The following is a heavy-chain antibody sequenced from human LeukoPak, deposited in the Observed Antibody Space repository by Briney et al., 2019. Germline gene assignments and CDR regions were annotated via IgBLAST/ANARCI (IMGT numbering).Heavy chain of an antibody. D-gene: IGHD3-22*01. CDR2: IYHSGST. V-gene: IGHV4-30-2*01. CDR3: ARGPPSPYYDSSGYWFDP. Sequence: PSQTLSLTCAVSGGSISSGGYSWSWIRQPPGKGLEWIGYIYHSGSTYYNPSLKSRVTISVDRSKNQFSLKLSSVTAADTAVYYCARGPPSPYYDSSGYWFDPWGQGTLVTVSS. CDR1: GGSISSGGYS. J-gene: IGHJ5*02.